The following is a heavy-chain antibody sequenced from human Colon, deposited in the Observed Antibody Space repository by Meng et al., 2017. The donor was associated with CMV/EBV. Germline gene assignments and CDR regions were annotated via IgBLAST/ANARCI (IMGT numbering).Heavy chain of an antibody. J-gene: IGHJ5*02. CDR2: IYSNGKT. Sequence: CSVFGGSVNTVDYYWSWIRQRPGKGLEWIGYIYSNGKTYYSPPLKSRLTLSLDASKNQISLNVTSVSASDTAVYYCARGIHRNGFDPWGQGILVTVSS. D-gene: IGHD1-1*01. CDR1: GGSVNTVDYY. V-gene: IGHV4-30-4*08. CDR3: ARGIHRNGFDP.